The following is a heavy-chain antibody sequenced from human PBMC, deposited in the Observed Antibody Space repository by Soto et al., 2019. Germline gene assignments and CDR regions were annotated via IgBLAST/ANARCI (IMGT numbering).Heavy chain of an antibody. CDR1: GFTFSSYS. J-gene: IGHJ6*02. CDR3: ARDDSVAGYYYYYGMDV. D-gene: IGHD6-19*01. CDR2: ISSSSSYI. Sequence: EVQLVESGGGLVKPGGSLRLSCAASGFTFSSYSMNWVRQAPGKGLEWVSSISSSSSYIYYADSVKGRFTISRDNAKNSLYLQMNSLRAEDTAVYYCARDDSVAGYYYYYGMDVWGQGTTVTVSS. V-gene: IGHV3-21*01.